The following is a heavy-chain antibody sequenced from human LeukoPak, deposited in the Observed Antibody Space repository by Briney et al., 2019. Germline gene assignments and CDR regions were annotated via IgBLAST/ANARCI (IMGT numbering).Heavy chain of an antibody. J-gene: IGHJ4*02. D-gene: IGHD1-14*01. CDR2: IIPIFGIA. CDR3: ARRQPDRIGNPFDS. V-gene: IGHV1-69*04. CDR1: GGTFSSYA. Sequence: KXSGGTFSSYAISWVRQAPGQGLEWMGRIIPIFGIANYAQKFQGRVTITADKSTSTAYMELSSLRSEDTAVYYCARRQPDRIGNPFDSWGQGTLFTVSS.